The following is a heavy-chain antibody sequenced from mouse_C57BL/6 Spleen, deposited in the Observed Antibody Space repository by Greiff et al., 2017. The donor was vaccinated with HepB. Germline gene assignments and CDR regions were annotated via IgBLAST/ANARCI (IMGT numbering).Heavy chain of an antibody. J-gene: IGHJ4*01. CDR3: AAYDYDEGGAMDY. V-gene: IGHV1-54*01. D-gene: IGHD2-4*01. CDR1: GYAFTNYL. CDR2: INPGSGGT. Sequence: QVQLQQSGAELVRPGTSVKVSCKASGYAFTNYLIEWVKQRPGQGLEWIGVINPGSGGTNYNEKFKGKATLTADKSSSTAYMQLSSLTSEDSAVYFCAAYDYDEGGAMDYWGQGTSVTVSS.